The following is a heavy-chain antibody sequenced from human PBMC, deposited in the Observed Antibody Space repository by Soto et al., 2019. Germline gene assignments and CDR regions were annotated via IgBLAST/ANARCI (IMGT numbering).Heavy chain of an antibody. J-gene: IGHJ4*02. CDR2: INPNSGGT. CDR1: GYTFSDYY. Sequence: ASVKVSCKASGYTFSDYYIHWVRQAPGQGLEWMGWINPNSGGTKYAPKFQGGVTMTRDTSITTAYMELSRLRSGDTAVYYCAREPATAKPEGVDFWGQGTQVTVSS. D-gene: IGHD1-1*01. CDR3: AREPATAKPEGVDF. V-gene: IGHV1-2*02.